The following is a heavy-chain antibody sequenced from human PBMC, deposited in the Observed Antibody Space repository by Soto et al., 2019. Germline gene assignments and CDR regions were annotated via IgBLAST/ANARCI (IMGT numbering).Heavy chain of an antibody. J-gene: IGHJ6*02. CDR3: ARDGREASGMDV. D-gene: IGHD1-26*01. V-gene: IGHV4-59*11. CDR1: GGSISSHY. CDR2: IYYRGST. Sequence: SETLSLTCTVSGGSISSHYWSWVRQAPGKGLEWIGHIYYRGSTNYNPSLRSRSTISVDTSKNQFSLELNSVTTADTAAYYCARDGREASGMDVWGQGTKVTVSS.